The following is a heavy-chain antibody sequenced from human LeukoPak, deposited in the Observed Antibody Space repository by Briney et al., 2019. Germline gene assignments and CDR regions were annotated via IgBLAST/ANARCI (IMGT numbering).Heavy chain of an antibody. Sequence: GGSLRLSCAASGFTFSSYAMSWVRQAPGKGLEWVSAISGSGGSTYYADSVKGRFTISRGNSKNTLYLQMNSLRAEDTAVYYCAKGEAPTITMVRGVMSYGMDAWGKGTTVTVSS. CDR2: ISGSGGST. J-gene: IGHJ6*04. CDR3: AKGEAPTITMVRGVMSYGMDA. CDR1: GFTFSSYA. D-gene: IGHD3-10*01. V-gene: IGHV3-23*01.